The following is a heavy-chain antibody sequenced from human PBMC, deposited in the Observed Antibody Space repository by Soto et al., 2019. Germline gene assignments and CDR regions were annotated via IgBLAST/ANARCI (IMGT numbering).Heavy chain of an antibody. V-gene: IGHV3-7*01. J-gene: IGHJ4*02. CDR3: ARAGYNSPWHLSDY. Sequence: GGSLRLSCAGSGFTFSSNWMSWVRQAPGKGLEWVANIKQDGSEKYYVDSVRGRFTISRDNAKNSLYLQMNSLRAEDTAVYYCARAGYNSPWHLSDYWGQGTLVTVSS. D-gene: IGHD6-19*01. CDR2: IKQDGSEK. CDR1: GFTFSSNW.